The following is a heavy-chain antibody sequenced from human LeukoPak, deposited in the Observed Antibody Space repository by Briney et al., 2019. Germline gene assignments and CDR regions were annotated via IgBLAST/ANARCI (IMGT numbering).Heavy chain of an antibody. CDR2: ISSSSSYI. D-gene: IGHD3-10*01. CDR3: ARDKERFGESPLNY. V-gene: IGHV3-21*01. J-gene: IGHJ4*02. Sequence: GGSLRLSCAASGFTFSSYSMNWVRQAPGKGLEWVSSISSSSSYIYYADSVKGRFTISRDNAKNSLYLQMNSLRAEDTAVYYCARDKERFGESPLNYWGQGTLVTVSS. CDR1: GFTFSSYS.